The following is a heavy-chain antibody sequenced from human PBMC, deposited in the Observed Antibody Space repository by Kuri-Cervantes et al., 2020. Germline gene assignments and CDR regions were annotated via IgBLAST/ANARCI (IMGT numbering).Heavy chain of an antibody. CDR1: GGSISSYY. CDR3: ARDVPYCSGGSCYSFIDY. V-gene: IGHV4-59*01. CDR2: IYYSGST. D-gene: IGHD2-15*01. Sequence: ESLKISCTVSGGSISSYYWSWIRQPPGKGLEWIGYIYYSGSTNYNPSLKSRVTISVDTSKNQFSLKLSSVTAADTAVHYCARDVPYCSGGSCYSFIDYWGQGTLVTVSS. J-gene: IGHJ4*02.